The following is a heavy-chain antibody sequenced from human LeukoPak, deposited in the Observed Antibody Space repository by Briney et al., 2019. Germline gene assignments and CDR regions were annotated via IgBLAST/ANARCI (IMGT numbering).Heavy chain of an antibody. CDR1: GGSISSSSYY. J-gene: IGHJ3*02. D-gene: IGHD2-2*01. CDR2: IYYSGST. CDR3: AREGCSSTSCYLGAFDI. Sequence: PSETLSLTCTVSGGSISSSSYYWGWIRQPPGKGLEWIGSIYYSGSTYYNPSLKSRVTISVDTSKNQFSLKLSSVTAADTAVYYCAREGCSSTSCYLGAFDIWGQGTMVTVSS. V-gene: IGHV4-39*02.